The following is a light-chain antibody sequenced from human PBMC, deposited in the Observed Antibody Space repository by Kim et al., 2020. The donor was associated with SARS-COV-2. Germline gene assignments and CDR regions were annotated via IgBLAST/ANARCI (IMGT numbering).Light chain of an antibody. J-gene: IGLJ3*02. V-gene: IGLV3-21*04. Sequence: PGKTATFTCGANNLVSKCVLWYQRTPGQAPGVVMYYDTDRPSGIPERFSASNSGNTATLTISGVEAGDEADYYCQVWDNTNDQIWVFGGGTKLTVL. CDR2: YDT. CDR1: NLVSKC. CDR3: QVWDNTNDQIWV.